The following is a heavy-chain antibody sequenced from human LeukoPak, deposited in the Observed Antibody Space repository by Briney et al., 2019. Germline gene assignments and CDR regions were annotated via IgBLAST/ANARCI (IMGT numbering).Heavy chain of an antibody. CDR3: ARDRLLLWFGELPSNFDY. CDR2: IYYSGST. V-gene: IGHV4-39*07. CDR1: GGSISSSSYY. D-gene: IGHD3-10*01. Sequence: SETLSLTCTVSGGSISSSSYYWGWIRQPPGKGLEWIGSIYYSGSTYYNPSLKSRVTISVDTSKNQFSLKLSSVTAADTAVYYCARDRLLLWFGELPSNFDYWGQGTLVTVSS. J-gene: IGHJ4*02.